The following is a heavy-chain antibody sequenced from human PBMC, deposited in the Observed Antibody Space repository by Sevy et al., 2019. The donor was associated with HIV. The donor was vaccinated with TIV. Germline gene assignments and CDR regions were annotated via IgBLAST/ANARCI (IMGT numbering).Heavy chain of an antibody. CDR2: IYYSGST. CDR1: GGSISSGDYY. V-gene: IGHV4-30-4*01. Sequence: SETLSLTCTVSGGSISSGDYYWSWIRQPPGKGLEWIGYIYYSGSTYYNPSLKSRVPISVDTSKNQFSLKLSSVTAADTAVYYCARGRVVVAATSAFDIWGQGTMVTVSS. CDR3: ARGRVVVAATSAFDI. J-gene: IGHJ3*02. D-gene: IGHD2-15*01.